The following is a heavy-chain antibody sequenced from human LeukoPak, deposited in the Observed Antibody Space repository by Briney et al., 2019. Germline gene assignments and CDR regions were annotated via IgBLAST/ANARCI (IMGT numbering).Heavy chain of an antibody. J-gene: IGHJ5*02. Sequence: ASVKVSCKASGYTFTSYAMHWGRQAPGQRLEWMGWINAGNGNTKYSQKFQGRVTITRDTSASTACMELSSLRSEDTSVYYCARVPTVTNWFDPWGQGTLVTVSS. V-gene: IGHV1-3*01. D-gene: IGHD4-17*01. CDR1: GYTFTSYA. CDR2: INAGNGNT. CDR3: ARVPTVTNWFDP.